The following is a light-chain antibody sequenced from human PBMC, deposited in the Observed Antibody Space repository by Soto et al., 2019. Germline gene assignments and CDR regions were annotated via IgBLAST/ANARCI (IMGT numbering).Light chain of an antibody. CDR2: GNS. V-gene: IGLV1-40*01. J-gene: IGLJ2*01. Sequence: QSVLTQPPSVSGAPGQRVTISCTGSSSNIGAGYDVHWYQQLPGTAPKLLIYGNSTRPSGVPDRFSGSKSGTSASLAITGLQAEDECDYYCQSYDSSLSGSLVFAGGTELTAL. CDR1: SSNIGAGYD. CDR3: QSYDSSLSGSLV.